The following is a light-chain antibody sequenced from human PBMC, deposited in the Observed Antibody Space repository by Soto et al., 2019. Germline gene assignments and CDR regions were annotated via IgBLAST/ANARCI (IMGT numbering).Light chain of an antibody. CDR2: EVS. Sequence: QSALTQPASVSGSPGQSINISCTGSSSDVGAYTYVSWYQQHPGKAPKLMIFEVSDRPSGVSNRFSGSKSGNTASLTISGLQAEDEADYYCSSYTTSNTLVFGGGTKVTVL. CDR3: SSYTTSNTLV. CDR1: SSDVGAYTY. J-gene: IGLJ2*01. V-gene: IGLV2-14*01.